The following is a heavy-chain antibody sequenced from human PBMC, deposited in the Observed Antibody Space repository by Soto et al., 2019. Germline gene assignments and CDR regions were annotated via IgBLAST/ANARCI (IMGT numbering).Heavy chain of an antibody. CDR3: GRGLVVVAATPPYYYYGMDV. J-gene: IGHJ6*02. CDR2: ISAYNGNT. CDR1: GYTFTTYG. V-gene: IGHV1-18*01. D-gene: IGHD2-15*01. Sequence: GASVKVSCKASGYTFTTYGISWVRQAPGQGLEWMGWISAYNGNTNYAQKLQGRVTMTTDTSTSTAYMELRSLRSDDTAVYYCGRGLVVVAATPPYYYYGMDVWGQGTTVTVS.